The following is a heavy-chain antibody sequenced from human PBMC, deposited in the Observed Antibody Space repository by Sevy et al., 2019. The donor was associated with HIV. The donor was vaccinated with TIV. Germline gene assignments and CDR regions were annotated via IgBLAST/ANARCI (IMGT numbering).Heavy chain of an antibody. Sequence: SETLSLTCAVSGGSISSGGYSWSWIRQPPGKGLEWIGYIYHSGSTYYNPSLKSRVTISVDRSKNQFSLKLSSVTAADTAVYYCARVGYCSGGSGPFDYWGQGTLVTVSS. D-gene: IGHD2-15*01. CDR2: IYHSGST. CDR3: ARVGYCSGGSGPFDY. J-gene: IGHJ4*02. V-gene: IGHV4-30-2*01. CDR1: GGSISSGGYS.